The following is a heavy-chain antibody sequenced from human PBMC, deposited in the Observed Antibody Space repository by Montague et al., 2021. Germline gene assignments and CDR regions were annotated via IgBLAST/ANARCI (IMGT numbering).Heavy chain of an antibody. CDR3: ARRQRQAWAHSSSSPQYYYYYMDV. CDR2: TYYRSKWYN. D-gene: IGHD6-6*01. CDR1: GDSVAINSVA. V-gene: IGHV6-1*01. Sequence: CAISGDSVAINSVAWGWDRQSPSIDLEWQGRTYYRSKWYNDYAVSVKSRITINPDTSKNQFSLQLNSVTPEDTAVYYCARRQRQAWAHSSSSPQYYYYYMDVWGKGTTVTVSS. J-gene: IGHJ6*03.